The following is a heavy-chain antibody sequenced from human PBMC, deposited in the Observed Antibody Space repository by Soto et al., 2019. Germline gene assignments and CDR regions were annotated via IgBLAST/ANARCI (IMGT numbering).Heavy chain of an antibody. CDR3: ARRRSNSGGYGY. Sequence: PSETLSLTCTVSGGSISSGDYYWSWIRQPPGKGLEWIGYIYYSGSTYYNPSLKSRVTISVDTSKNQFSLKLSSVTAADTAVYYCARRRSNSGGYGYWGQGTLVTVSS. V-gene: IGHV4-30-4*01. D-gene: IGHD1-26*01. J-gene: IGHJ4*02. CDR2: IYYSGST. CDR1: GGSISSGDYY.